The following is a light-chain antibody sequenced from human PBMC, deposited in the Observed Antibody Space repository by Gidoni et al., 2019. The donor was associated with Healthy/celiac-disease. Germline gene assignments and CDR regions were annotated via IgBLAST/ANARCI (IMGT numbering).Light chain of an antibody. CDR2: DGS. V-gene: IGKV3-11*01. J-gene: IGKJ4*01. CDR1: QSVSNF. Sequence: EVVLTQSPAILSLSPGEGATPSCRANQSVSNFLAWYQHKPGQPPRLLIYDGSMRAIGIPARFSGSFSGTDFTLTISSLEPEDSALYYCQQRNSWPTFGRGTKVEIQ. CDR3: QQRNSWPT.